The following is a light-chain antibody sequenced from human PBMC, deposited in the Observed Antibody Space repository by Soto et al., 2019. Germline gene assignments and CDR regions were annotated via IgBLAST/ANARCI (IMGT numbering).Light chain of an antibody. V-gene: IGKV1-27*01. CDR3: QKYDRAPAA. J-gene: IGKJ1*01. CDR2: AAS. CDR1: QDIKKF. Sequence: DIPVTQSPSSLSASPGDRITITYRASQDIKKFLAWYQQKPGKVPHLLIYAASTLRPGVPSRFSGNASGTDFTLTIASLQPEDVATYYCQKYDRAPAAFGQGTKVDVK.